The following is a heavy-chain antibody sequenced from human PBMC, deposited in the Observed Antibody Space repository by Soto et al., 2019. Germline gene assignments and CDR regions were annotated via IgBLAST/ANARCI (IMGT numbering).Heavy chain of an antibody. V-gene: IGHV1-2*04. J-gene: IGHJ6*03. Sequence: ASVKVSCTSSGYTFNDYYIHWVRQAPGQGLEWMGWINPNGGVTKYAQKFQGWVSMTRDTSIRTVYMQLSRLRSDDTAVYYCARESGGATATLDYYYFYMDVWGTGTTVTVSS. CDR1: GYTFNDYY. D-gene: IGHD5-12*01. CDR2: INPNGGVT. CDR3: ARESGGATATLDYYYFYMDV.